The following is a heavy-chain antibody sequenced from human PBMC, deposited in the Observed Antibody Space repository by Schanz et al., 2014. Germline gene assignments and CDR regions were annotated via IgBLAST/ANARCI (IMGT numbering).Heavy chain of an antibody. Sequence: QVQLVQSGAEVKKPGASVKVSCKASGYNITSNDVTWVRQATGQGLEWMGWMSPNSGNTGYAQKFQGRVTMTRNTSISTAYMELSSLRSEDTAVYYCARLGTGMAVAGSVIGSCYYYMDVWGEGTTVTVSS. CDR1: GYNITSND. V-gene: IGHV1-8*01. CDR2: MSPNSGNT. J-gene: IGHJ6*03. CDR3: ARLGTGMAVAGSVIGSCYYYMDV. D-gene: IGHD6-19*01.